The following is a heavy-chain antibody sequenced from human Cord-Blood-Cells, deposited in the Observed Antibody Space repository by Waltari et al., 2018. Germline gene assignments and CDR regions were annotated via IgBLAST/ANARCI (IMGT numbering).Heavy chain of an antibody. Sequence: QVQLVESGGGVVQPGRSLRLSCAASGFPFSSYGMHWVRQAPGKGLEWVAVISYDGSNKYYADSVKGRFTISRDNSKNTLYLQMNSLRAEDTAVYYCARYRWFDPWGQGTLVTVSS. J-gene: IGHJ5*02. V-gene: IGHV3-30*03. CDR2: ISYDGSNK. CDR3: ARYRWFDP. CDR1: GFPFSSYG. D-gene: IGHD3-16*02.